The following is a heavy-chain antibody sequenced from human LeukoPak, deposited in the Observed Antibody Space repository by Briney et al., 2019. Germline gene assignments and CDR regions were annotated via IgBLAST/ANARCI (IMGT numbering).Heavy chain of an antibody. J-gene: IGHJ6*03. D-gene: IGHD3-9*01. V-gene: IGHV5-51*01. CDR1: GYSFTNYW. CDR2: IYPGDSDT. CDR3: ARQAGSYYDILTGQYYYYYYMDV. Sequence: GESLKISCKGSGYSFTNYWIGWVRQMPGKGLEWMGIIYPGDSDTKYSPSFQGQVTISADKSISTAYLQWSSLKASDTAMYYCARQAGSYYDILTGQYYYYYYMDVWGKGTTVTVSS.